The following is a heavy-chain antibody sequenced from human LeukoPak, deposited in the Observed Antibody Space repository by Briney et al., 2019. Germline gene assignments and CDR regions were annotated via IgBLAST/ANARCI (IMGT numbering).Heavy chain of an antibody. CDR3: AAYSGYCSGGSCYARGKYYYYYMDV. CDR1: VYTYTGYY. V-gene: IGHV1-2*02. Sequence: ASVKVSGKASVYTYTGYYMHWVRQAPGQGLEWMGWINPNSGGRNYAQKFQGRVTMTRDTSISTAYMELSGLRSDDTAVYYCAAYSGYCSGGSCYARGKYYYYYMDVWGKGTTVTVSS. CDR2: INPNSGGR. J-gene: IGHJ6*03. D-gene: IGHD2-15*01.